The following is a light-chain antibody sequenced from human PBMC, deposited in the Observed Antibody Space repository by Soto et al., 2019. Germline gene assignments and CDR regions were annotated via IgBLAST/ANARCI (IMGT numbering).Light chain of an antibody. CDR1: QSVTSTY. V-gene: IGKV3D-20*02. J-gene: IGKJ4*01. Sequence: EIVLTQSPGTLTLSPGERATLSCRASQSVTSTYFAWYLQKPGQAPRFLIYDTSNRATGIPARFSGSGSGTEFTLTIRSLEPEDFAVYYCKQRSNWLTCGGGTKVDIK. CDR3: KQRSNWLT. CDR2: DTS.